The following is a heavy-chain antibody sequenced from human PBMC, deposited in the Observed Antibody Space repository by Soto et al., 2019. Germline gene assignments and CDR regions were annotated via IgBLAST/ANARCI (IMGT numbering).Heavy chain of an antibody. CDR2: IIPIFGTA. V-gene: IGHV1-69*06. CDR3: AREALAYCGGDCYSSFGYYFDY. Sequence: QVQLVQSGAEVKKPGSSVKVSCKASGGTFSSYAISWVRQAPGQGLEWMGGIIPIFGTANYAQKLQGRVTITADKSTSTAYMELSSLRSEDTAVYYCAREALAYCGGDCYSSFGYYFDYWGQGTLVTVSS. D-gene: IGHD2-21*02. CDR1: GGTFSSYA. J-gene: IGHJ4*02.